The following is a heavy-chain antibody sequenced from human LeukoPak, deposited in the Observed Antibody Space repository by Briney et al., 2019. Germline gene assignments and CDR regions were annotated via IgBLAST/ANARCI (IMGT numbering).Heavy chain of an antibody. J-gene: IGHJ1*01. CDR3: AGWVWTVSRVDYFEN. CDR1: DGSMSSYY. Sequence: SETLSLTCTVSDGSMSSYYWSWVRQPPGKGLEWIGNIHHGGSTNYHSSLKSRVTMSIDTSKNLFSLNLSSVTAADTAVYYCAGWVWTVSRVDYFENWGQGTLVTVSS. D-gene: IGHD3/OR15-3a*01. V-gene: IGHV4-59*01. CDR2: IHHGGST.